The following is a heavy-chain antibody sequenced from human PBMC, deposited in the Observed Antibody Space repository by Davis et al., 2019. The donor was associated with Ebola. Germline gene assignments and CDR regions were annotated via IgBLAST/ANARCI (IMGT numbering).Heavy chain of an antibody. CDR1: GFTFSGSA. CDR2: IRSKANSYAT. D-gene: IGHD5-24*01. Sequence: PGGSLRLSCAASGFTFSGSAMHWVRQASGKGLEWVGRIRSKANSYATAYAASVKGRFTISRDDSKNTAYLQMNSLKTEDTAVYYCTGTDGYRLGRDYWGQGTLVTVSS. CDR3: TGTDGYRLGRDY. V-gene: IGHV3-73*01. J-gene: IGHJ4*02.